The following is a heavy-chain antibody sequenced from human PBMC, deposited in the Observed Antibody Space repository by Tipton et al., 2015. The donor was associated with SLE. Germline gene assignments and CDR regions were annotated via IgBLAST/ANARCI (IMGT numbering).Heavy chain of an antibody. Sequence: TLSLTCAVSGGSISSGGYSWSWIRQPPGKGLEWIGYIYHSGSTYYNPSLKSRVTISVDTSKNQFSLKLSSVTAADTAVYYCGAARPGGYFDYWGQGTLVTVSS. D-gene: IGHD6-6*01. J-gene: IGHJ4*02. CDR2: IYHSGST. CDR3: GAARPGGYFDY. CDR1: GGSISSGGYS. V-gene: IGHV4-30-2*01.